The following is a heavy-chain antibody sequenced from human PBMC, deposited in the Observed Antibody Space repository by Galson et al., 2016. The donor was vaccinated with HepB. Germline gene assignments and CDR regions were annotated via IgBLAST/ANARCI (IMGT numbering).Heavy chain of an antibody. V-gene: IGHV3-23*01. CDR3: AKDGGRYDYYYYMDV. CDR2: ISGGGEGT. J-gene: IGHJ6*03. Sequence: SLRLSCAASGFTFSSHAMTWVRQAPGGGLEWVSTISGGGEGTWYADSVRGRFTISRDNSKNTLYLQMNSLRVEDTAVYYCAKDGGRYDYYYYMDVWGKGTTVTVSS. D-gene: IGHD3-16*01. CDR1: GFTFSSHA.